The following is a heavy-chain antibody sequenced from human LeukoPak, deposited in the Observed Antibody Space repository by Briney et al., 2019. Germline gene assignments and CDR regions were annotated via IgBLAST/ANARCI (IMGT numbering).Heavy chain of an antibody. J-gene: IGHJ4*02. Sequence: GGSLRLSCAASGFTFSTYAMSWVRQAPGKGLEWVSDLRGSGTDTYYADSVRGRFTISRDNSKNTLYLQMNSLRAEDTAVYYCAKDSEMATKPLDYWGQGTLVTVSS. D-gene: IGHD5-24*01. CDR3: AKDSEMATKPLDY. V-gene: IGHV3-23*01. CDR1: GFTFSTYA. CDR2: LRGSGTDT.